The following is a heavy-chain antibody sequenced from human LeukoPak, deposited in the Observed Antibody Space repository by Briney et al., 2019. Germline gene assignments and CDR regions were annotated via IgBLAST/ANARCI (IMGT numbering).Heavy chain of an antibody. Sequence: GGSLRLSCSASGFTFSSYVMHWVRQAPGKGLEYVSTISSIGGSTYYADSVKDRFTISRDKSKNTLYLQMSSLRAVDTAVYYCVKDNEAGGSPFDRWGQGTLVTVSS. CDR3: VKDNEAGGSPFDR. V-gene: IGHV3-64D*06. J-gene: IGHJ4*02. CDR1: GFTFSSYV. CDR2: ISSIGGST. D-gene: IGHD1-1*01.